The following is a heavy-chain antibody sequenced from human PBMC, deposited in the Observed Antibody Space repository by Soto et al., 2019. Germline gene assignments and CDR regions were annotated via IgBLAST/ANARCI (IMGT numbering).Heavy chain of an antibody. V-gene: IGHV3-9*01. CDR3: TRGASGYGNFDT. J-gene: IGHJ4*02. Sequence: PGGSLRLSCAASGFTFDDYAMHWVRQAPGKGLEWVSGISWNSGSIGYADSVKGRFTISRDNAKNTLYLQMTSLGPDDSAVYYCTRGASGYGNFDTWGLGTLVTVSS. CDR2: ISWNSGSI. D-gene: IGHD5-12*01. CDR1: GFTFDDYA.